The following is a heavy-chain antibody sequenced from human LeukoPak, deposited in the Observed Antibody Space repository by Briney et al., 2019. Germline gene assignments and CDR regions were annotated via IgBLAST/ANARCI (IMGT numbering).Heavy chain of an antibody. CDR1: GYSFTDYI. V-gene: IGHV1-18*01. J-gene: IGHJ4*02. D-gene: IGHD2-15*01. Sequence: ASVKVSCKTSGYSFTDYIIAWVRQAPGQGLEWLGWIGTYDGHTSYAQKVQGRVTMTTDTSATTAYLELRSLTSDDTDLYYCARLIDNNYAGSAFDYWGQGTLVTVSS. CDR2: IGTYDGHT. CDR3: ARLIDNNYAGSAFDY.